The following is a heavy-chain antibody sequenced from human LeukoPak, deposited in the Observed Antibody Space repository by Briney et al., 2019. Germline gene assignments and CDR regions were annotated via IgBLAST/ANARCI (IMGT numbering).Heavy chain of an antibody. CDR3: ARDSGSYSHDY. V-gene: IGHV3-53*01. Sequence: GGSLRLSCAASGFTFSSYAMHWVRQAPGKGLEWVSVIYSGGSTYYADSVKGRFTISRDNSKNTLYLQMNSLRAEDTAVYYCARDSGSYSHDYWGQGTLVTVSS. J-gene: IGHJ4*02. CDR2: IYSGGST. D-gene: IGHD1-26*01. CDR1: GFTFSSYA.